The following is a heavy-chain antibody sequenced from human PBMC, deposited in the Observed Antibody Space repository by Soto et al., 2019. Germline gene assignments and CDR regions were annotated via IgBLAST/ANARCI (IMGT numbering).Heavy chain of an antibody. CDR2: INHSGST. D-gene: IGHD3-22*01. CDR1: GGSFIGYY. Sequence: SESLSLTCAVSGGSFIGYYWSWFLQPLWKGLEWIGEINHSGSTNYNPSLKSRVTISVDTSKNQFSLKLCSVTAADTAVYYCARGLKYYYVNIGYDTPYYYVMGVWGQGSTVTVSS. CDR3: ARGLKYYYVNIGYDTPYYYVMGV. V-gene: IGHV4-34*01. J-gene: IGHJ6*02.